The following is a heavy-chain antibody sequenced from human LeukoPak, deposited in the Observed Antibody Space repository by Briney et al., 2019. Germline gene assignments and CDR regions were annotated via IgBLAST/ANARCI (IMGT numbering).Heavy chain of an antibody. Sequence: SETLSLTCAVSGGSISSGGYSWSWIRQPPGKGLEWIGYIYHSGSTYYNPSLKSRVTISVDRSKNQFSLKLSSVTAADTAVYYCARGMGYYDSSGRPARYYYYGMDVWGQGTTVTVSS. D-gene: IGHD3-22*01. CDR2: IYHSGST. V-gene: IGHV4-30-2*01. CDR1: GGSISSGGYS. J-gene: IGHJ6*02. CDR3: ARGMGYYDSSGRPARYYYYGMDV.